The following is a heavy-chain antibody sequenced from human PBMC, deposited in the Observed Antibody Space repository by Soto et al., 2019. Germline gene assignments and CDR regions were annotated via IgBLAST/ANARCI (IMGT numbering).Heavy chain of an antibody. V-gene: IGHV4-34*01. D-gene: IGHD6-6*01. J-gene: IGHJ6*02. CDR1: GGSFSGYY. CDR2: INHSGST. Sequence: SETLSLTCAVYGGSFSGYYWSWIRQPPGKGLEWIGEINHSGSTNYNPSLKSRVTISVDTSKNQFSLKLSSVTAADTAVYYCARIRIAARGSYYYYYYGMDVWGQGTTVTVSS. CDR3: ARIRIAARGSYYYYYYGMDV.